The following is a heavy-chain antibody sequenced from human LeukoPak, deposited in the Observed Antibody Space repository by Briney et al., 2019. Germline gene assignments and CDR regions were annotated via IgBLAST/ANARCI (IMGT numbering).Heavy chain of an antibody. V-gene: IGHV3-7*03. Sequence: GGSLRLSCAASGFTFSSYWMSWVRQAPGKGLEWVANIKQDGSEKYYVDSVKGRFTISRDNAKNSLYLQMNSLRAEDTAAYYCAKDHPPSNYYDSSGYYDYWGQGTLVTVSS. J-gene: IGHJ4*02. CDR1: GFTFSSYW. CDR2: IKQDGSEK. CDR3: AKDHPPSNYYDSSGYYDY. D-gene: IGHD3-22*01.